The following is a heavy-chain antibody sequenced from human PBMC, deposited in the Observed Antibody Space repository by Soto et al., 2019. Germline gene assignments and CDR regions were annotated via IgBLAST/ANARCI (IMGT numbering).Heavy chain of an antibody. J-gene: IGHJ4*02. V-gene: IGHV5-51*01. CDR3: ARLVDTSRRFEY. Sequence: GESLKISCKGSGYTFPPYWIACVRQMPGKGLEWMGIIYPDDSDTRYSPSFQGLVTISADKSTSTADLQWRSLKASDTAMYFCARLVDTSRRFEYWGQVTQVTSAS. CDR1: GYTFPPYW. D-gene: IGHD5-18*01. CDR2: IYPDDSDT.